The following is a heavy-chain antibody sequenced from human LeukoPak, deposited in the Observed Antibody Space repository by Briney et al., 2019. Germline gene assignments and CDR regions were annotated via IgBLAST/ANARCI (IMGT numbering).Heavy chain of an antibody. Sequence: SETQSLTCTVSGGSISSSSYYWGWIRQPPGKGLEWIGSIYYSGSTYYNPSLKSRVTISVDTSKNQFSLKLSSVTAADTAVYYCARQTGYSSSWYGFYFDYWGQGTLVTVSS. J-gene: IGHJ4*02. CDR1: GGSISSSSYY. CDR2: IYYSGST. V-gene: IGHV4-39*07. CDR3: ARQTGYSSSWYGFYFDY. D-gene: IGHD6-13*01.